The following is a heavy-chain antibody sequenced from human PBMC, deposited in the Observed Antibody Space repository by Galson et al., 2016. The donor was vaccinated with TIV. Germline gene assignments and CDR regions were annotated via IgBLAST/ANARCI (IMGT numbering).Heavy chain of an antibody. Sequence: SLRLSCAASGFTFSTYAMSWVRQAPGKGLEWVSAIIGTTGDTSYTDSVKGRFTISRDISKNTLFLQMNSLRAEDSAMYYCAKVKIGGGNNIVFDSWGQGTLVTVSS. V-gene: IGHV3-23*01. CDR2: IIGTTGDT. CDR3: AKVKIGGGNNIVFDS. D-gene: IGHD2-15*01. CDR1: GFTFSTYA. J-gene: IGHJ5*01.